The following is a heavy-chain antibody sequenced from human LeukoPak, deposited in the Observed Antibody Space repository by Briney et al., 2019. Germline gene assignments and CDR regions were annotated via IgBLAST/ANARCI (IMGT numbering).Heavy chain of an antibody. Sequence: GGSLRLSCAASGFTVSSNYMSWVRQAPGKGLEWVSSISSSSSYIYYADSVKGRFTISRDNAKNSLYLQMDSLRAEDTAVYYCARTPYYYGSGSRLAYFDYWGQGTLVTVSS. D-gene: IGHD3-10*01. CDR3: ARTPYYYGSGSRLAYFDY. V-gene: IGHV3-21*01. J-gene: IGHJ4*02. CDR2: ISSSSSYI. CDR1: GFTVSSNY.